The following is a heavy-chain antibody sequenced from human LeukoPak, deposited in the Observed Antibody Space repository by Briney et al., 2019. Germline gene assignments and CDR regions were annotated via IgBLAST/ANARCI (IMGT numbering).Heavy chain of an antibody. V-gene: IGHV3-30*02. CDR3: ARDVALSTYHFDSSGLLDY. CDR2: IRYDGSTK. D-gene: IGHD3-22*01. J-gene: IGHJ4*02. Sequence: GGSLRLSCAASGFTFSSSAMHWVRQAPGKGLEWVAFIRYDGSTKYYADSVKGRFTISRDNSKNTLYLQMNSLRAEDTAVYYCARDVALSTYHFDSSGLLDYWGQGTLVTVSS. CDR1: GFTFSSSA.